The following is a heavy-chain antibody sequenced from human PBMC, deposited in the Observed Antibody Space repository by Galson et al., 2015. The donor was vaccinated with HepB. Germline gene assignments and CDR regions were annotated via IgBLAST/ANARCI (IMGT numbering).Heavy chain of an antibody. D-gene: IGHD3-16*01. Sequence: SLRLSCAASGFTFSSYVMSWVRQAPGKGLEWVSAMSGSGDSTYYADSVKGRFTISRDYSKNTLYLQMNSLRAEDTAVYYCAKDDYGDPWGQGTLVTVSS. CDR1: GFTFSSYV. J-gene: IGHJ5*02. V-gene: IGHV3-23*01. CDR2: MSGSGDST. CDR3: AKDDYGDP.